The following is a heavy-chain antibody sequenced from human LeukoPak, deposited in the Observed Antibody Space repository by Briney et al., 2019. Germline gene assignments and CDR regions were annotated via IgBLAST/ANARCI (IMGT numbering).Heavy chain of an antibody. Sequence: SETLSLTCTVSGGSISSGGYYWSWIRQPPGKGLEWIGYIYHSGSTYYNPSLKSRVTISVDTSKNQFSLKLSSVTAADTAVYYCARGSERATITVYFDYWGQGTLVTVSS. CDR1: GGSISSGGYY. CDR3: ARGSERATITVYFDY. D-gene: IGHD5-24*01. V-gene: IGHV4-30-2*05. CDR2: IYHSGST. J-gene: IGHJ4*02.